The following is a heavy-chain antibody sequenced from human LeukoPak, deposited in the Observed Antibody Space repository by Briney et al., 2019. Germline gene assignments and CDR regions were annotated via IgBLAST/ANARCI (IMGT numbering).Heavy chain of an antibody. Sequence: GGSLRLSCAASGFTFSSYAMSWVRQAPGKGLEWVSAISGSGGSTYYADSVKGRFTISRDNSKNTLYLQMNSLRAEDTAVYYCAKSLSTGGRIRTDAFDFWGQGTMVTVSS. CDR3: AKSLSTGGRIRTDAFDF. CDR2: ISGSGGST. J-gene: IGHJ3*01. D-gene: IGHD1-14*01. V-gene: IGHV3-23*01. CDR1: GFTFSSYA.